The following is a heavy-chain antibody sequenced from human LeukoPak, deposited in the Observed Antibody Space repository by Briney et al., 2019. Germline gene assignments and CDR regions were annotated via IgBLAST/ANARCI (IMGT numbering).Heavy chain of an antibody. V-gene: IGHV1-2*02. J-gene: IGHJ4*02. CDR2: INPNNGGT. CDR3: ARFDLNYYDSSGYNY. Sequence: ASVKVSCKASGYSFIGYYMHWVRQAPGQGLQWMGWINPNNGGTHLAQKFQGRVIMTRDTSISTAYMELRSLRSDDTAVYYCARFDLNYYDSSGYNYWGQGTLVTVSS. D-gene: IGHD3-22*01. CDR1: GYSFIGYY.